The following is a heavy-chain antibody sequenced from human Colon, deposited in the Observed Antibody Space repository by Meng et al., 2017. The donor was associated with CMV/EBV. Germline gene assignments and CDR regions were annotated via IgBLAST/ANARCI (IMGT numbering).Heavy chain of an antibody. CDR3: ARTGQVGSTAFDY. V-gene: IGHV1-18*01. Sequence: QVQLVQSGAEVKKPXASVRVSCKTSGYSFFSYGVSWVRQAPGQGLEWVAWISAYNGNTNYAEKVQGRVTVTTEKSTGTAYMELRSLRSDDTAVYYCARTGQVGSTAFDYWGQGTLVTVSS. CDR1: GYSFFSYG. D-gene: IGHD1-26*01. J-gene: IGHJ4*02. CDR2: ISAYNGNT.